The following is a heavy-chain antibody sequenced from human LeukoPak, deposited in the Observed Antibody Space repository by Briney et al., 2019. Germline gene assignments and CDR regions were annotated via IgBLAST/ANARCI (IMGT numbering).Heavy chain of an antibody. J-gene: IGHJ4*02. CDR3: AGTIVGKWAIDY. V-gene: IGHV3-53*01. CDR2: IYSGGST. Sequence: PGGSLRLSCAASGFTVSRNYMTWVRQAPGKGLEWVSVIYSGGSTYYADSVKGRFTISRDNSKNTLYLQMNSLRAEDTAVFYCAGTIVGKWAIDYWGQGTLVTVSS. D-gene: IGHD3-22*01. CDR1: GFTVSRNY.